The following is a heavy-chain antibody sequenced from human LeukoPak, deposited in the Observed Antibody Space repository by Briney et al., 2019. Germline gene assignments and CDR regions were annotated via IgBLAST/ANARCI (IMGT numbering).Heavy chain of an antibody. CDR1: GYTFTVYY. V-gene: IGHV1-2*02. J-gene: IGHJ6*03. CDR3: ARDLRYSSGWSASGMDV. D-gene: IGHD6-19*01. CDR2: INPNSGGT. Sequence: ASVKVSFKASGYTFTVYYMHWVRQAPGQGLEWMGWINPNSGGTNYAQKLQGRVSMTTDTSTSTAYMDLRSLRSDDTAVYYCARDLRYSSGWSASGMDVWGKGTTVTISS.